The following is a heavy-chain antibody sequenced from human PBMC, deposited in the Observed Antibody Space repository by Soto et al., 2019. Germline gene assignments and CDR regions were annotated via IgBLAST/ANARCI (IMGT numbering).Heavy chain of an antibody. J-gene: IGHJ4*02. D-gene: IGHD3-16*01. CDR1: GFVFSDFQ. CDR2: ITGTSAFT. V-gene: IGHV3-21*01. Sequence: SLRLSCAASGFVFSDFQFNWVRQAPVGGLEWLSSITGTSAFTEYAESIKGRFTISRDNPNKLLFLHMDNLRPEDTAVYYCARDNLAFQGAFDLWGQGTLVTVSS. CDR3: ARDNLAFQGAFDL.